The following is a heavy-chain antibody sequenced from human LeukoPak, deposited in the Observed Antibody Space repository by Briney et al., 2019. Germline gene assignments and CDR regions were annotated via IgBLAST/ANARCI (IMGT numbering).Heavy chain of an antibody. J-gene: IGHJ5*02. D-gene: IGHD3-10*01. CDR3: ARDFKDYYGSGSYYSNWFDP. CDR2: IYYSGST. Sequence: SETLSLTCSVSDYSISSGYSWGWIRQPPGKGLEWIGYIYYSGSTNYNPSLKSRVTISVDTSKNQFSLKLSSVTAADTAVYYCARDFKDYYGSGSYYSNWFDPWGQGTLVTVSS. CDR1: DYSISSGYS. V-gene: IGHV4-38-2*02.